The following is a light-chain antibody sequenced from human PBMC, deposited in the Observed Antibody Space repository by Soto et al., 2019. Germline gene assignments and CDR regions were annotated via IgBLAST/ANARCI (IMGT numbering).Light chain of an antibody. Sequence: QSALTQPRSLSGSPGQSVTMSCTGTISDVGGFNYVSWYQQHPGKAPKLMIYDVSKRPSGVPDRFSGSKSDNTASLTISGLQAEDEADYYCCSYAGRYTYVFGTGTKVTVL. V-gene: IGLV2-11*01. CDR1: ISDVGGFNY. CDR2: DVS. CDR3: CSYAGRYTYV. J-gene: IGLJ1*01.